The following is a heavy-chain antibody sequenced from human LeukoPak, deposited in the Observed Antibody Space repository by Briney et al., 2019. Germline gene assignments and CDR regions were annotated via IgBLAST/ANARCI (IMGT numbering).Heavy chain of an antibody. CDR3: ARAQDGYNPVESMVYFDY. Sequence: GGSLRLSCAASGFTVSSNYMSWVRQAPGKGLEWVSVIYSGGSTYYADSVKGRFTISRDNSKNTLYLQMNSLRAEDTAVYYCARAQDGYNPVESMVYFDYWGQGTLVTVSS. D-gene: IGHD5-24*01. J-gene: IGHJ4*02. V-gene: IGHV3-66*01. CDR1: GFTVSSNY. CDR2: IYSGGST.